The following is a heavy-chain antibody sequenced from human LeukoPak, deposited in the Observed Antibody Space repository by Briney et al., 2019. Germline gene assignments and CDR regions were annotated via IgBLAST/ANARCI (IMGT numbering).Heavy chain of an antibody. J-gene: IGHJ4*02. Sequence: GGSLRLSCVVSGFSFCSYPMSWVRQAPGKGLEWVSVISETGGVTHYADSMKGRFTISRDNIKNTLNLQMNSLRAEDTAIYYCARDSSHYLGSSDYWGRGTLVTVSS. CDR3: ARDSSHYLGSSDY. V-gene: IGHV3-23*01. CDR2: ISETGGVT. D-gene: IGHD6-6*01. CDR1: GFSFCSYP.